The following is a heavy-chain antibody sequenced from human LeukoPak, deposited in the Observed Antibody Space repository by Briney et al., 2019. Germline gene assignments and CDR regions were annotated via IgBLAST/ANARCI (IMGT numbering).Heavy chain of an antibody. D-gene: IGHD5-18*01. CDR3: ARTTEGGYTYDYFYYYYMDV. J-gene: IGHJ6*03. CDR1: GGSISSDY. Sequence: PSETLSLTCTVSGGSISSDYWSWIRQPPGKELRGLGYIYYSGSTNYNPSLKSRVTISVDTSKNQFSLKLSSVTAADTAVYYCARTTEGGYTYDYFYYYYMDVWGKGTTVTISS. CDR2: IYYSGST. V-gene: IGHV4-59*01.